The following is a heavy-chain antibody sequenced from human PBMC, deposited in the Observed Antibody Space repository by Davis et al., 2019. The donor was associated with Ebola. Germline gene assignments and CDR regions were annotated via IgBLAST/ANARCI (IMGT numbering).Heavy chain of an antibody. Sequence: GESLKISCEMSGFTFSSFSLTWVRQAPGKGLEWVSYISHRTSTIYYADSVEGRFTISRDNAKKSLYLQMNSLRDEDTAVYYCARVRNYDSYGQFPGEDDYWGQGTLVIVSS. V-gene: IGHV3-48*02. CDR1: GFTFSSFS. CDR3: ARVRNYDSYGQFPGEDDY. CDR2: ISHRTSTI. D-gene: IGHD3-22*01. J-gene: IGHJ4*02.